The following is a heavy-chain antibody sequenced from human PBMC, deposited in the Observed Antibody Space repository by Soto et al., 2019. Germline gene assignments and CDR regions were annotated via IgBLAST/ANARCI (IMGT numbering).Heavy chain of an antibody. CDR1: GGSISSYY. Sequence: SETLSLTCTVSGGSISSYYWSWIRQPPGKGLDRIGYIYYSGSTNYNPSLKSPVTISVDTSKNHFSLKLSSVTAADTAVYYCARDRNGDYVFDYWGQGTLVTVSS. V-gene: IGHV4-59*01. CDR3: ARDRNGDYVFDY. CDR2: IYYSGST. J-gene: IGHJ4*02. D-gene: IGHD4-17*01.